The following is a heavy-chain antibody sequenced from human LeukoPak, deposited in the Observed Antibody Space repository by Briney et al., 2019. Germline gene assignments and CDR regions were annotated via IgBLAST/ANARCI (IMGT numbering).Heavy chain of an antibody. J-gene: IGHJ6*02. CDR1: GGSISSNNW. CDR3: ARGGGLDV. CDR2: INHNGNVN. D-gene: IGHD3-16*01. V-gene: IGHV3-7*03. Sequence: ETLSLTCAVYGGSISSNNWWGWVRQPPGKGLEWVASINHNGNVNYYVDSVKGRFTISRDNAKNSLYLQMSNLRAEDTAVYFCARGGGLDVWGQGATVTVSS.